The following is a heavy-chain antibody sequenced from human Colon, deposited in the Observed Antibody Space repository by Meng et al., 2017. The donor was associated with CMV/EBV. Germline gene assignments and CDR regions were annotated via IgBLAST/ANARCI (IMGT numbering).Heavy chain of an antibody. CDR3: ARTVAGTRRDAFDI. Sequence: SGFTLTSYSMNWVRQAPGKGLEWVSLITSSGNYIYYADSVKGRLTISRDTAKNSLFLQMSSLGAEDTAVYYCARTVAGTRRDAFDIWGQGTMVTVSS. J-gene: IGHJ3*02. CDR1: GFTLTSYS. V-gene: IGHV3-21*01. CDR2: ITSSGNYI. D-gene: IGHD6-19*01.